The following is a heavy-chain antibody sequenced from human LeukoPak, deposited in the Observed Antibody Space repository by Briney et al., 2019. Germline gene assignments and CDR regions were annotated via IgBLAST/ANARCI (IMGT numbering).Heavy chain of an antibody. V-gene: IGHV4-34*01. D-gene: IGHD4-17*01. Sequence: SETLSLTCAVYGGSFSGYYWSWIRQPPGKGLEWIGEINHSGSSNYNPSLKSRVTISVDTSKNQFSLKLSSVTAADTAVYYCARDPFPTVTTVRWHYYYYYMDVWGKGTTVTVSS. CDR2: INHSGSS. CDR1: GGSFSGYY. CDR3: ARDPFPTVTTVRWHYYYYYMDV. J-gene: IGHJ6*03.